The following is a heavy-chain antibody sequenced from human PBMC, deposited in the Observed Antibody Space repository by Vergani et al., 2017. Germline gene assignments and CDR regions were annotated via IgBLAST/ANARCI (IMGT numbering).Heavy chain of an antibody. Sequence: QVQLVESGGGVVQPGRSLRLSCAASGFTFSSYGMHWVRQAPGKGLEWVAVISYDGSNKYYADSVKGRFTISRDNSKSTLYLQMNSLRAEDTAVYYCAKDRRYYEGEGGWFDPWGQGTLVTGSS. D-gene: IGHD3-22*01. CDR2: ISYDGSNK. CDR3: AKDRRYYEGEGGWFDP. V-gene: IGHV3-30*18. J-gene: IGHJ5*02. CDR1: GFTFSSYG.